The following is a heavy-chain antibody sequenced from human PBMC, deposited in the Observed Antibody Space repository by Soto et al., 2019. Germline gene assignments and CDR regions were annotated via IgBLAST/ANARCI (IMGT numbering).Heavy chain of an antibody. Sequence: GGSLRLSCAASGFTFSSYWMSWVRQAPGKGLEWVANIKQDGSEKYYVDSVKGRFTISKDNAKNSLYLQMNSLRAEDTAVYYCVLMVLSGMDVWGQGTTVTVSS. CDR2: IKQDGSEK. CDR3: VLMVLSGMDV. CDR1: GFTFSSYW. V-gene: IGHV3-7*05. J-gene: IGHJ6*02. D-gene: IGHD2-8*01.